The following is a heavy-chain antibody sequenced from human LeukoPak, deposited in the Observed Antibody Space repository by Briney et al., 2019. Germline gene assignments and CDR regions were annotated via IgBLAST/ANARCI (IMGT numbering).Heavy chain of an antibody. CDR2: INHSGST. D-gene: IGHD3-10*01. V-gene: IGHV4-39*07. Sequence: PSEALSLTCTVSSVSMTQTNHFWGWIRQPPGKGLEWIGEINHSGSTNYNPSLKSRVTISVDMSKNQFSLKLSSVTAADSAVYYCARRRGDGSGIYYIKYYYDYYMDVWGKGTTVTVSS. CDR1: SVSMTQTNHF. J-gene: IGHJ6*03. CDR3: ARRRGDGSGIYYIKYYYDYYMDV.